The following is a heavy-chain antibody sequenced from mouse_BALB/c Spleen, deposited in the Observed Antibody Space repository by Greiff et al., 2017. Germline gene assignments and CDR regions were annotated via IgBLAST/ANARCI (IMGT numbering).Heavy chain of an antibody. D-gene: IGHD2-10*02. CDR1: GYAFSSSW. V-gene: IGHV1-82*01. CDR2: IYPGDGDT. Sequence: VQLQQSGPELVKPGASVKISCKASGYAFSSSWMNWVKQRPGQGLEWIGRIYPGDGDTNYNGKFKGKATLTADKSSSTAYMQLSSLTSVDSAVYFCAREEYGNYVAYWGQRTLVTVSA. CDR3: AREEYGNYVAY. J-gene: IGHJ3*01.